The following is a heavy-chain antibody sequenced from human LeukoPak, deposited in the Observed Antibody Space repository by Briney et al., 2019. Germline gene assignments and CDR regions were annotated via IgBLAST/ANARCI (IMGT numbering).Heavy chain of an antibody. J-gene: IGHJ6*03. D-gene: IGHD3-10*01. Sequence: PSETLSLTCAVYGGSFSGYYWSWIRQPPGKGLEWIGEINHSGSTNYNPSLKSRVTISVDTSKNQFSLKLSSVTAADTAVYYCARGDYYYGSGSYYRSYYYYMDVWGKGTTVTVSS. CDR3: ARGDYYYGSGSYYRSYYYYMDV. CDR1: GGSFSGYY. V-gene: IGHV4-34*01. CDR2: INHSGST.